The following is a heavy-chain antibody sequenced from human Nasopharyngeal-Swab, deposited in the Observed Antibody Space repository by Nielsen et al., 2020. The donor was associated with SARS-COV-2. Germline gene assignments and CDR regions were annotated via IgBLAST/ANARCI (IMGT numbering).Heavy chain of an antibody. CDR1: GFTFSSYA. CDR3: ARGGLIELGFYWYFDL. D-gene: IGHD7-27*01. J-gene: IGHJ2*01. Sequence: GASLHISCATSGFTFSSYAMHWVRQAPGKGVEWVAVISYDGSNKYYADSVKGRFTISRDKSKNTLYLQMNSLSAEDTAVYYCARGGLIELGFYWYFDLWGRGTLVTVSS. CDR2: ISYDGSNK. V-gene: IGHV3-30-3*01.